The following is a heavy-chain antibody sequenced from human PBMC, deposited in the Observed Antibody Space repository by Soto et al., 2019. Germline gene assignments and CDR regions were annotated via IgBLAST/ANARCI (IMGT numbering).Heavy chain of an antibody. CDR3: ARCDGGSCYYFDY. J-gene: IGHJ4*02. V-gene: IGHV3-33*01. Sequence: PGGSLRLSCAASGFTFSSYGMHWVRQAPGKGLEWVAVIWYDGSNKYYADSVKGRFTISRDNSKNTLYLQMNSLRAEDTAVYYCARCDGGSCYYFDYWGQGTLVTDSS. CDR1: GFTFSSYG. D-gene: IGHD2-15*01. CDR2: IWYDGSNK.